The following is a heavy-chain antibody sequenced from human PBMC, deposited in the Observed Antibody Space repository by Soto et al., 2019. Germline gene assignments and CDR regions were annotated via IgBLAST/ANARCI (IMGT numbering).Heavy chain of an antibody. Sequence: VRLSCAASGFSFSRNWMHWFRQAPGKGLVWVSRINSDGSTITYADSVKGRFTISRDNAKNTLYLQMNSLRADDTGVYYCAGDPLPDYWGQGTLVTVSS. CDR2: INSDGSTI. CDR1: GFSFSRNW. D-gene: IGHD2-2*01. CDR3: AGDPLPDY. J-gene: IGHJ4*02. V-gene: IGHV3-74*01.